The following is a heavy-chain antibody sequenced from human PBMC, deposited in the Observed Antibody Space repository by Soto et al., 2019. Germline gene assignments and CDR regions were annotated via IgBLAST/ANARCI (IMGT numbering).Heavy chain of an antibody. CDR3: AKHRRAGGNYGFYSDF. Sequence: GGSLRLSCAASGFTFRSYGMHWVRQAPGKGLQWVAVLSYDGSNKYYADSVKGRFTISRDNSKNTLYLQMNSLRAEDTAGYYGAKHRRAGGNYGFYSDFWGQGALVTVSS. CDR2: LSYDGSNK. D-gene: IGHD1-7*01. CDR1: GFTFRSYG. J-gene: IGHJ4*02. V-gene: IGHV3-30*18.